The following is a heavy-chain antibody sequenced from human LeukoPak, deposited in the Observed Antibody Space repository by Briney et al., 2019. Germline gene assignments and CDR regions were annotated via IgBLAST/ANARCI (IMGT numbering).Heavy chain of an antibody. CDR3: ARDMWQQFDWFDP. CDR2: INPNTGDT. V-gene: IGHV1-2*02. CDR1: GYTFTAYY. D-gene: IGHD6-13*01. J-gene: IGHJ5*02. Sequence: SVKVSCKASGYTFTAYYMHWVRQAPGQGLEWMGWINPNTGDTNSAESFQGRVTMTRDSSISTVYLELTRLTSDDTAVYYCARDMWQQFDWFDPWGQGTLVTVSS.